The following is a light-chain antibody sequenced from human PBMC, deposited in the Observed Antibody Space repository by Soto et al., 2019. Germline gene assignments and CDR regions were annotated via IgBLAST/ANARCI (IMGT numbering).Light chain of an antibody. V-gene: IGKV3-20*01. CDR3: QQYGSSGWT. CDR2: GAS. J-gene: IGKJ1*01. CDR1: QSVSSN. Sequence: EIVMAQSPATLSVFPGGRATLSCRASQSVSSNLAWYQQKPGQAPRLLIYGASTRATGIPDRFSGSGSGTDFTLTISRLEPEDFAVYYCQQYGSSGWTFGQGTKVDIK.